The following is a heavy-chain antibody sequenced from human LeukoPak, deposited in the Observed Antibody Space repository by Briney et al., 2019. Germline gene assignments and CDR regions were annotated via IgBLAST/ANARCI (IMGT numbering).Heavy chain of an antibody. J-gene: IGHJ4*02. CDR1: GGSIRSYY. CDR2: IYTSGST. Sequence: PSETLSLTCSVSGGSIRSYYWSWFRQPAGKGLEWIGRIYTSGSTNYNLSLKSRVTMSVDTSKNQFSLKLSSVTAADTAVYYCARGISETGSFVFWGQGTLVTVSS. D-gene: IGHD6-13*01. CDR3: ARGISETGSFVF. V-gene: IGHV4-4*07.